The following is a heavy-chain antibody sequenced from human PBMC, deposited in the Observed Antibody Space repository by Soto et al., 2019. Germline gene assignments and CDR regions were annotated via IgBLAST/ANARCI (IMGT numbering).Heavy chain of an antibody. J-gene: IGHJ6*02. CDR1: GGTFNIYN. CDR3: ARDETGDSYYYSYGMDV. Sequence: QVQLVQSGAEVKKPGSSVKVSCKASGGTFNIYNINWVRQAPGQGLEWMGGILPIFGTTNYAQRFQGRLTIIADESTSTAYMELSSLRSEDTAVYYCARDETGDSYYYSYGMDVWGQGTTVTVTS. D-gene: IGHD7-27*01. CDR2: ILPIFGTT. V-gene: IGHV1-69*01.